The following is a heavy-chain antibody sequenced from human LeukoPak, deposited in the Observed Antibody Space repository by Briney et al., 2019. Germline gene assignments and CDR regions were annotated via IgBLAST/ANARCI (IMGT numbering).Heavy chain of an antibody. J-gene: IGHJ1*01. Sequence: GGSLRLSCAASGFTFSSYAMHWVRQAPGKGLEWVAVISYDGSNKYYADSVKGRFTISRDNSKNTLYLQMNSLRAEDTAVHYCAREDPGPSEHSYDFWSGYYNSAEYFQHWGQGTLVTVSS. CDR3: AREDPGPSEHSYDFWSGYYNSAEYFQH. CDR1: GFTFSSYA. D-gene: IGHD3-3*01. CDR2: ISYDGSNK. V-gene: IGHV3-30-3*01.